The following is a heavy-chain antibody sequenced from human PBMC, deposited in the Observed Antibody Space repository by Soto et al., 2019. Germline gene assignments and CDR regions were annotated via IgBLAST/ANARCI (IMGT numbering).Heavy chain of an antibody. D-gene: IGHD3-22*01. CDR1: GFTFSSYV. V-gene: IGHV3-30*18. J-gene: IGHJ4*02. CDR3: AKLDYYDSSGYPVDY. Sequence: GGSLRLSCAASGFTFSSYVMHWVRQSPGKGLEWVAVISYDGSNKYYADSVKGRFTISRDNSKNTLYLQMNSLRAEDTAVYYCAKLDYYDSSGYPVDYWGQGTLVTVSS. CDR2: ISYDGSNK.